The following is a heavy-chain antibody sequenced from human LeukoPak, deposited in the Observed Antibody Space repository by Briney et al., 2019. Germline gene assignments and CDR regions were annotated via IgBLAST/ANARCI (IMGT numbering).Heavy chain of an antibody. CDR3: ARGQGGYSYGYWWFDP. V-gene: IGHV4-4*02. CDR1: GGSINSDYW. CDR2: ISHTGSV. Sequence: PSGTLSLTCAVSGGSINSDYWWTWVRQSPGKGLEWIGEISHTGSVNYNLSLESRVTISVDRSKNQFSLKLSSVTAADTAVYYCARGQGGYSYGYWWFDPWGQGTLVTVSS. D-gene: IGHD5-18*01. J-gene: IGHJ5*02.